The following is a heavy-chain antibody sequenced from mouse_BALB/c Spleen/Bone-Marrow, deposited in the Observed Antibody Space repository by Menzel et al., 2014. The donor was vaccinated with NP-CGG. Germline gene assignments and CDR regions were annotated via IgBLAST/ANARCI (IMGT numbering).Heavy chain of an antibody. V-gene: IGHV1-7*01. CDR1: GYTFTSYW. CDR2: INPSTGYT. J-gene: IGHJ2*01. Sequence: QVQLQQPGAELAKPVASVKMSCKASGYTFTSYWMHWVKQRPGQGLEWIGYINPSTGYTEYNQKFKDKATLTGDKSSSTAYMQLSSLTSEDFAVYYCARSRTGTYFDYWGQGTTLTVSS. D-gene: IGHD4-1*01. CDR3: ARSRTGTYFDY.